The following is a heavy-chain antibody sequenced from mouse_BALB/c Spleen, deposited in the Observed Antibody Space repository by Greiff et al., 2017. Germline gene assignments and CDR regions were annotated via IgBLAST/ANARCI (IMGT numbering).Heavy chain of an antibody. CDR1: GYSITSGYY. J-gene: IGHJ4*01. V-gene: IGHV3-6*02. Sequence: EVQLQQSGPGLVKPSQSLSLTCSVTGYSITSGYYWNWIRQFPGNKLEWMGYISYDGSNNYNPSLKNRISITRDTSKNQFFLKLNSVTTEDTATYYCARGYGSEYYYAMDYWGQGTSVTVSS. D-gene: IGHD1-2*01. CDR2: ISYDGSN. CDR3: ARGYGSEYYYAMDY.